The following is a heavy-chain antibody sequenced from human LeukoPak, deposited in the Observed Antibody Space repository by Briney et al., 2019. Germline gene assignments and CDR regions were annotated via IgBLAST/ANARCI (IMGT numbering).Heavy chain of an antibody. CDR1: GFTFSSYE. D-gene: IGHD3-16*01. V-gene: IGHV3-48*03. J-gene: IGHJ6*02. Sequence: GGSLRLSCAASGFTFSSYEMNWVRQAPGKGPEWVSYISSSGSTIYYADSVKGRFTISRDNAKNSLYLQMNSLRAEDTAVYYCARYEYYYYYYGMDVWGQGTTVTVSS. CDR2: ISSSGSTI. CDR3: ARYEYYYYYYGMDV.